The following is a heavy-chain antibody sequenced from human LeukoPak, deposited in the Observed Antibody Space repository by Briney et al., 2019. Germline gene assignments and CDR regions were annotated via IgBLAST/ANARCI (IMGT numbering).Heavy chain of an antibody. CDR2: ISWNSGNI. D-gene: IGHD6-13*01. V-gene: IGHV3-9*01. J-gene: IGHJ4*02. CDR3: AKAGSNPRGQQPRPAYYFDY. Sequence: PGGSLRLSCAASGFTFDDYAMHWVRQAPGKGLEWVSGISWNSGNIGYADSVKGRFTISRDNSKNTLYLQMNSLRAEDTAVYYCAKAGSNPRGQQPRPAYYFDYWGQGTLVTVSS. CDR1: GFTFDDYA.